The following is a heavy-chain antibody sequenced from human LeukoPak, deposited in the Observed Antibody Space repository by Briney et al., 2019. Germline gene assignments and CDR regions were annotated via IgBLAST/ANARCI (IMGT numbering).Heavy chain of an antibody. J-gene: IGHJ4*02. CDR2: IYYSGIT. Sequence: SETLSLTCTVSGGSIRISTYYWGWIRQPPGKGLEWIGSIYYSGITYYNPSLKSRVTISVDTSKNQFSLKLSSVTAADTAVYYCVRPGGDHSYNLPGYFDHWGQGTLLTVSS. CDR1: GGSIRISTYY. V-gene: IGHV4-39*01. CDR3: VRPGGDHSYNLPGYFDH. D-gene: IGHD4-11*01.